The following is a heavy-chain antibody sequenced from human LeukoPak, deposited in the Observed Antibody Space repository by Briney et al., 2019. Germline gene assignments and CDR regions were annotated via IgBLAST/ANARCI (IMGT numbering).Heavy chain of an antibody. D-gene: IGHD6-19*01. J-gene: IGHJ3*02. Sequence: ASVKVSCKASGYTFTTYYIHWVRQAPGQGLEWMGIINPSGGSTNYAQKFQGRVTMTTDTSTSTAYMELRSLRSDDTAVYYCARKWLVLGAFDIWGQGTMVTVSS. CDR2: INPSGGST. V-gene: IGHV1-46*01. CDR1: GYTFTTYY. CDR3: ARKWLVLGAFDI.